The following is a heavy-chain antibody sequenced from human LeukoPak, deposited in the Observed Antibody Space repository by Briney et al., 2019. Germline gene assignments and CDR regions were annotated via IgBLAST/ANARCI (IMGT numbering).Heavy chain of an antibody. D-gene: IGHD3-9*01. J-gene: IGHJ4*02. CDR3: AKRRTNYDILTGDFDY. V-gene: IGHV3-23*01. CDR2: ISGSGGNT. Sequence: GGSVRLSCAASGFTFSYAWMSWVRQAPGKGLEWVSGISGSGGNTFYADSVKGRFTISRDNSKNTLYLQMNSLRAEDTAIYYCAKRRTNYDILTGDFDYWGQGTLVSVSS. CDR1: GFTFSYAW.